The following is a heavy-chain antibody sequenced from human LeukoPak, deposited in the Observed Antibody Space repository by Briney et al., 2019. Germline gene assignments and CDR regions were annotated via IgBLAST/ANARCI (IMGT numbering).Heavy chain of an antibody. CDR3: ASDFYYYGSGRKGAFDY. J-gene: IGHJ4*02. CDR2: IYYSGST. CDR1: GGSISSSSYY. Sequence: SETLSLTCTVSGGSISSSSYYWGWIRQPPGKGLEWIGSIYYSGSTYYNPSLNSRVTISVDTSKNQFSLKLSSVTAADTAVYYCASDFYYYGSGRKGAFDYWGQGTLVTVSS. D-gene: IGHD3-10*01. V-gene: IGHV4-39*01.